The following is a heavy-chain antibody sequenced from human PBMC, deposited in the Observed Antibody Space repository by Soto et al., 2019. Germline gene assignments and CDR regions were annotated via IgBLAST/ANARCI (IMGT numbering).Heavy chain of an antibody. CDR3: ARLITPRVLDS. D-gene: IGHD1-20*01. J-gene: IGHJ4*02. Sequence: EVQLVESGGGLVQPGGSLRLSCAASGFTFSNYWMSWVRQAPGKGLEWVANMKHDGSEKDYVGSVKGRFTISRDNAKNSLYLQMNSLTPEDTAVYYCARLITPRVLDSWGQGTLVTVSS. CDR2: MKHDGSEK. CDR1: GFTFSNYW. V-gene: IGHV3-7*05.